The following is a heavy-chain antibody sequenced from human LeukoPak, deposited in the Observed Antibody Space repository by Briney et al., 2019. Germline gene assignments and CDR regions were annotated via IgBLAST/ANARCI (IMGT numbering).Heavy chain of an antibody. CDR1: GGSISTSAYY. V-gene: IGHV4-39*07. D-gene: IGHD5-12*01. CDR2: IYYSGNT. J-gene: IGHJ4*02. CDR3: ARAGYSGFDFNFDY. Sequence: SETLSLTCIVSGGSISTSAYYWGWIRQPPGEGLQWIGSIYYSGNTYYNSSLKSRVTISVDTSKNQFSLKLRSVTAADTAVYYCARAGYSGFDFNFDYWGQGTLVTVSS.